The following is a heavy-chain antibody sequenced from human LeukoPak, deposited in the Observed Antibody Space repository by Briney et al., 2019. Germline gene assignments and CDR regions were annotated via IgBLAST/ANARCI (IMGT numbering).Heavy chain of an antibody. CDR2: IYYSGST. J-gene: IGHJ4*02. CDR3: ARFTPSSDYQFAFDY. D-gene: IGHD4-11*01. CDR1: GGSISSGSYY. V-gene: IGHV4-39*01. Sequence: SETLSLTCTVSGGSISSGSYYWGWIRQPPGKGLEWIGSIYYSGSTYYNPSLKSRVTISVDTSKNQFSLKLTSVTAADTAVYYCARFTPSSDYQFAFDYWGQGTLVTVSS.